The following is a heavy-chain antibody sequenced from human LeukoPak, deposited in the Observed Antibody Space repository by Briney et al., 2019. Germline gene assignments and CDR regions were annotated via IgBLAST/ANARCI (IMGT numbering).Heavy chain of an antibody. Sequence: GGSLRLSCAASGFAFNTYSLHWVRQAPDTGLELMAGISSDGSKTYYPHSVQYRFTISRDNSKNMLYLQMNSLRADDTVVYYWARDLIVINFDWHHWYFDLWGRGTLVTVSS. CDR1: GFAFNTYS. V-gene: IGHV3-30*01. D-gene: IGHD3-9*01. CDR3: ARDLIVINFDWHHWYFDL. J-gene: IGHJ2*01. CDR2: ISSDGSKT.